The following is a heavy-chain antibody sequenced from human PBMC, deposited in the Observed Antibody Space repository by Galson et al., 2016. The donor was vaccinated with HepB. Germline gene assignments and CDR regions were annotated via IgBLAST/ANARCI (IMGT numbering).Heavy chain of an antibody. CDR3: GTHNGCCGGGKCSNWFDH. J-gene: IGHJ5*02. CDR2: IEQGGGPR. Sequence: SLRLSCAASGFSHWTSWVRQAAGKGLDWVANIEQGGGPRNYVDSVRGRFPVSRDDPENSLFLQMNSLRAEDTAVYYCGTHNGCCGGGKCSNWFDHWGQGTLVTVSS. V-gene: IGHV3-7*01. D-gene: IGHD2-15*01. CDR1: GFSHW.